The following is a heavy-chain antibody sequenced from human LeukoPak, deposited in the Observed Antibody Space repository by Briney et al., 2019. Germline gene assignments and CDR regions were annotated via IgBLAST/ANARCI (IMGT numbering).Heavy chain of an antibody. CDR1: GITFRNYW. CDR3: ARDRGFLEWLLSDLDY. Sequence: GGSLRLSCAASGITFRNYWMSWVRQAPGKGLEWVANIKQDGSEKQYLDSVKGRFTISRDNSKNTLYLQMNSLRAEDTAVYYCARDRGFLEWLLSDLDYWGQGTLVTVSS. D-gene: IGHD3-3*01. CDR2: IKQDGSEK. V-gene: IGHV3-7*01. J-gene: IGHJ4*02.